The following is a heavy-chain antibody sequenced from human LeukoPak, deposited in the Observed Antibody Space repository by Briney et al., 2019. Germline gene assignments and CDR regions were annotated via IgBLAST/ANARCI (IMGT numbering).Heavy chain of an antibody. V-gene: IGHV3-69-1*01. D-gene: IGHD3-22*01. J-gene: IGHJ4*02. CDR3: SYDTTGAEDY. CDR1: GFTFSDYY. Sequence: GGSLRLSCAASGFTFSDYYMSWSSHAPGKGLEWVSSISSSSTIYYADSVKGRFTISRDNAKNSLYLQMNSLRAEDTAVYFCSYDTTGAEDYWGQGTLVTVSS. CDR2: ISSSSTI.